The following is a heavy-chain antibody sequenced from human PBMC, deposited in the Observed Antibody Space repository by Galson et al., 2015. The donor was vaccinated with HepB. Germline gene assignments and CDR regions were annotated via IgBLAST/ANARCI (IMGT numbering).Heavy chain of an antibody. CDR1: GYTFTSYD. CDR3: ARGGGDYYDSSFDALDI. Sequence: SVKVSCKASGYTFTSYDINWVRQATGQGLEWMGWMNPNSGNTGYAQKFQGRVTMTRNTSISTAYMELSSLRSEDTAVYYCARGGGDYYDSSFDALDIWGQGTMVTVSS. D-gene: IGHD3-22*01. V-gene: IGHV1-8*01. CDR2: MNPNSGNT. J-gene: IGHJ3*02.